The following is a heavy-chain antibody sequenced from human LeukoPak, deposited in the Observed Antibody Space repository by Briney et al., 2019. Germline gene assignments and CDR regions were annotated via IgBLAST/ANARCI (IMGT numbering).Heavy chain of an antibody. D-gene: IGHD6-13*01. CDR2: INPNSGGT. V-gene: IGHV1-2*02. CDR3: ARGAAAGAPGLFY. J-gene: IGHJ4*02. CDR1: GYTFTGYY. Sequence: ASVTVSCTASGYTFTGYYMHWVRQAPGQGREWMGWINPNSGGTNYAQKFQGRVTMTRDTSISTAYMELSRLRSDATAVYYCARGAAAGAPGLFYWGQGTLVTVSS.